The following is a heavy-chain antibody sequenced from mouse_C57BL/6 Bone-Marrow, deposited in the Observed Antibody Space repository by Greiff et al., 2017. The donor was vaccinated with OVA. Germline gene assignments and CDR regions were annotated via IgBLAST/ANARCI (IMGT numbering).Heavy chain of an antibody. CDR1: GFSLTSYA. D-gene: IGHD2-2*01. J-gene: IGHJ2*01. CDR2: IWTGGGT. Sequence: LQESGPGLVAPSQSLSITCTVSGFSLTSYAISWVRQPPGKGLEWLGVIWTGGGTNYNSALKSRLSISKDNSKSQVFLKMNSLQTDDTARYYCARNSIYYGYDGGFDYWGQGTTLTVSS. CDR3: ARNSIYYGYDGGFDY. V-gene: IGHV2-9-1*01.